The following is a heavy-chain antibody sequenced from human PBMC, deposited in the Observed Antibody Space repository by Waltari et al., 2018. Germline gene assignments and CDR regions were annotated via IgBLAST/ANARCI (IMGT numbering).Heavy chain of an antibody. J-gene: IGHJ3*02. CDR3: ARLPRGSVIIGAFDI. V-gene: IGHV4-59*11. CDR1: GDSIRSHF. D-gene: IGHD3-22*01. Sequence: VQLQESGPGLVKPSETLSLRCNVSGDSIRSHFWRWIRQAPGKGLEWLGHMYFSGTKYSNPSLKSRVAISIGTSKNHFSLNLRSVTAADTAIYYCARLPRGSVIIGAFDIWGQGTQVTVSS. CDR2: MYFSGTK.